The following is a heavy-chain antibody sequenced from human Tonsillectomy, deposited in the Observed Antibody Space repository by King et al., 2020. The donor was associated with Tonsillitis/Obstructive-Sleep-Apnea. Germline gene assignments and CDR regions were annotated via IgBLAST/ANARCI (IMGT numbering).Heavy chain of an antibody. J-gene: IGHJ6*02. CDR2: IDPSDSYI. V-gene: IGHV5-10-1*03. CDR1: GYSFTSYW. D-gene: IGHD3-10*01. Sequence: VQLVESGAEVKKPGESLRISCKGSGYSFTSYWISWVRQMPGKGLEWMGRIDPSDSYIDYSPSFQGHVTISADKSISTAYLQWSSLKASDPDMYYCASAGGYYSGMDVWGHGTTVTVSS. CDR3: ASAGGYYSGMDV.